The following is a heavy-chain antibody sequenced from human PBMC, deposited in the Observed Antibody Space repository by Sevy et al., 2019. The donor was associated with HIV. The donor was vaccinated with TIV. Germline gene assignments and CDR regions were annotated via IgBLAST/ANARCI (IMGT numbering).Heavy chain of an antibody. CDR2: ISDTGTST. J-gene: IGHJ4*02. D-gene: IGHD7-27*01. Sequence: QLGGSLRRSCAASGFTFRTFAMSWVRQAPGKGLQWVSSISDTGTSTYYADSVEGRFTISRDNSKKTLYLQMNSLRAEDTALYYCAKYAGDFPHFDYWGQGTLVTVSS. CDR3: AKYAGDFPHFDY. V-gene: IGHV3-23*01. CDR1: GFTFRTFA.